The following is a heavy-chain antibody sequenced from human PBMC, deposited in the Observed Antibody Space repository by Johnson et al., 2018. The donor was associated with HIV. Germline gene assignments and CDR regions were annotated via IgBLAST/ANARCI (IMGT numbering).Heavy chain of an antibody. CDR2: ISSSGSTI. J-gene: IGHJ3*02. D-gene: IGHD5-18*01. V-gene: IGHV3-11*04. CDR3: ARGKAWIQSWDDAFDI. Sequence: QVQLVESGGGLVKPGGSLRLSCAASGFTFSDYYMSWIRQAPGKGLEWVSYISSSGSTIYYADSVKGRFTISRDNSKNTLYLQMNSLRAEDTAVYYCARGKAWIQSWDDAFDIWGQGTVVTVSS. CDR1: GFTFSDYY.